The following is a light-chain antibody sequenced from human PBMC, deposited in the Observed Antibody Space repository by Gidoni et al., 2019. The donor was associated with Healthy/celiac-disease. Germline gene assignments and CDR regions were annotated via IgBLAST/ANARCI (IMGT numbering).Light chain of an antibody. Sequence: QSALTQPASVSGSPGQSLTISCTGTSSDVGGYNYVSWYQQHPGKAPKLMIYEVSNRPSGGSNRFSGSKSGNTASRTISGLQAEDEADYYCSSYTSSSVVFGGGTKLTVL. CDR2: EVS. CDR1: SSDVGGYNY. V-gene: IGLV2-14*01. CDR3: SSYTSSSVV. J-gene: IGLJ2*01.